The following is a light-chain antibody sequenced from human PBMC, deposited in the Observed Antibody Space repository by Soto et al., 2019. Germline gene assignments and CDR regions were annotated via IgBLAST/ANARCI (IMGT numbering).Light chain of an antibody. Sequence: EIVLTQSPANLSLSPRERATLSCRPSQSVSSYLAWYPQKPGQARRLLIYDASNRATGIPARFSCSVSVTDFTLTISSLEPEDFAVYFCQQRSNRPPYTFGQGTKLEI. CDR2: DAS. CDR1: QSVSSY. V-gene: IGKV3-11*01. CDR3: QQRSNRPPYT. J-gene: IGKJ2*01.